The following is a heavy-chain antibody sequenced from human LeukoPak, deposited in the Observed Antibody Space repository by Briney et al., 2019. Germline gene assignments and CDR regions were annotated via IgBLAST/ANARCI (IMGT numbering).Heavy chain of an antibody. V-gene: IGHV4-34*01. CDR3: ARNRASDS. CDR2: INHSGST. CDR1: GGSFSGYY. D-gene: IGHD3-10*01. J-gene: IGHJ4*02. Sequence: SETLSLTCAVYGGSFSGYYWSWIRQPPGKGLEWIGEINHSGSTNYNPSLESRLTISVDKSKNQFSLRLSSVTAADTAVYYCARNRASDSWGQGTLVTVSS.